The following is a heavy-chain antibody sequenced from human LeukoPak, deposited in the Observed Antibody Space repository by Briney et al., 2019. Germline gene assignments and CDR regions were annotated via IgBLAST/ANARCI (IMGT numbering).Heavy chain of an antibody. Sequence: GFLRLSCAASGFTVSSNYMSWVRQAPGKGLEWVSVIYSGGSTYYADSVKGRFTISRDNSKNTLYLQMNSLRAEDTAVYYCVGYCSGGSCYPARPDYWGQGTLVTVSS. CDR3: VGYCSGGSCYPARPDY. CDR1: GFTVSSNY. V-gene: IGHV3-66*01. D-gene: IGHD2-15*01. J-gene: IGHJ4*02. CDR2: IYSGGST.